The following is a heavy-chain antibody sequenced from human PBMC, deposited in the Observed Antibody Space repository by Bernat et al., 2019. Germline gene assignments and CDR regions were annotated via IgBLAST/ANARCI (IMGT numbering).Heavy chain of an antibody. D-gene: IGHD6-19*01. CDR2: ISYDGIIK. CDR1: GFTFSSYA. CDR3: ARDSEYNSAWYSIAD. J-gene: IGHJ4*02. Sequence: QVQLVESGGGVVQPGRSLRLSCGASGFTFSSYAMYWVRQAPGKGLEWVAVISYDGIIKYYADSVKGRFTISRDNYKNTVYLQMNSLRVEDKAVYFCARDSEYNSAWYSIADWGKGTPVTVSS. V-gene: IGHV3-30*01.